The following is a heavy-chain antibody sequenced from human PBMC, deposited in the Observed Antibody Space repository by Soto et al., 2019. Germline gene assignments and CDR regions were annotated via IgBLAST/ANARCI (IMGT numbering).Heavy chain of an antibody. CDR3: ARGHREHTQTSISSSGYIGERRNWFDP. CDR2: IIHIGRT. Sequence: PSETMSLTCAVYGGSSSGYYWSCIRHPPGKVREWIGEIIHIGRTNYNPSLKSRVTISVDTSKNQLSLKISTVTAADTAVYYCARGHREHTQTSISSSGYIGERRNWFDPWGQGTLVTVSS. J-gene: IGHJ5*02. CDR1: GGSSSGYY. V-gene: IGHV4-34*01. D-gene: IGHD6-13*01.